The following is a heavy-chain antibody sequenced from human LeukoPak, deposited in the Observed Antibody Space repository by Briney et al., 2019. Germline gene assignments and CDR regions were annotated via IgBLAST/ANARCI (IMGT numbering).Heavy chain of an antibody. CDR1: GGSISSSSYY. J-gene: IGHJ5*02. Sequence: SETLSLTCTVSGGSISSSSYYWGWIRQPPGKGLEWIGSIYYSGSTYYNPSLKSRVTISVDTSKNQFSLNLSSVTAADTAVYYCARQEIGLRSFDPWGQGTLVTVSS. CDR2: IYYSGST. CDR3: ARQEIGLRSFDP. D-gene: IGHD3/OR15-3a*01. V-gene: IGHV4-39*01.